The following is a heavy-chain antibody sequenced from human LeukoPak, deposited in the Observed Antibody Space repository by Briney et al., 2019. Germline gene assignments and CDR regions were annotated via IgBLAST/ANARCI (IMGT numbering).Heavy chain of an antibody. J-gene: IGHJ4*02. CDR2: INQHGGDI. CDR3: ARDKVPGSMAGSNFDY. CDR1: GFTFSTST. D-gene: IGHD6-19*01. V-gene: IGHV3-7*01. Sequence: GGSLRLSCEASGFTFSTSTMHWVRQAPGKGLEWVANINQHGGDIHYVDSVKGRFTISRDNAKNSLYLQMNSLRVEDTAVYYCARDKVPGSMAGSNFDYRGQGTLVTVSS.